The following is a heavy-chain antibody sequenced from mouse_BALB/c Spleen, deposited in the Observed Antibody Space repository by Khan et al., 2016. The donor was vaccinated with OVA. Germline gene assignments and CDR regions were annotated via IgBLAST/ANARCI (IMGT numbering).Heavy chain of an antibody. Sequence: EVQLQESGPGLVKPSQSLSLTCSVTGYSITSGYFWNWIRQFPGNNLEWLGYIRYDGDSYYNPSLKNRISITRDTSKNQFLLKLNSVPPEDTATDACAREGSSGPAWFAYWGQGTLVTVSA. D-gene: IGHD3-1*01. CDR2: IRYDGDS. V-gene: IGHV3-6*02. J-gene: IGHJ3*01. CDR1: GYSITSGYF. CDR3: AREGSSGPAWFAY.